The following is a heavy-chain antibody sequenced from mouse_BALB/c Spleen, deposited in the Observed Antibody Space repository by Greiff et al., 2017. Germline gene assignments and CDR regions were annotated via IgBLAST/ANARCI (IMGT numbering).Heavy chain of an antibody. V-gene: IGHV1-54*01. Sequence: VQLQESGAELVRPGTSVKVSCKASGYSFTNYLIEWVKQRPGQGLEWIGVINPGSGGTNYNEKFKGKATLTADKSSSTAYMQLSSLTSDDSAVYFCARSRGNYVFAYWGQGTLVTVAA. D-gene: IGHD2-1*01. CDR1: GYSFTNYL. CDR2: INPGSGGT. J-gene: IGHJ3*01. CDR3: ARSRGNYVFAY.